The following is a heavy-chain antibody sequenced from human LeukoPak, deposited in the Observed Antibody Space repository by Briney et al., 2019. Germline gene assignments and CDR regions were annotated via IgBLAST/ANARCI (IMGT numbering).Heavy chain of an antibody. V-gene: IGHV1-46*01. CDR2: INPSGGST. D-gene: IGHD2-2*01. Sequence: GASVKVSCKASGYTFTSYYMHWVRQAPGQGLEWMGIINPSGGSTSYAQKFQGRVTMTRDTSTSTVYMELSSLRSEDTAVYYCARDGAEPPSNCSSTSCYVGWFDPWGQGTLVTVSP. CDR1: GYTFTSYY. J-gene: IGHJ5*02. CDR3: ARDGAEPPSNCSSTSCYVGWFDP.